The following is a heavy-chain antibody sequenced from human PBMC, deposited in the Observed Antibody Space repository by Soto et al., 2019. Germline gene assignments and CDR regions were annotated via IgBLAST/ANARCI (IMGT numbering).Heavy chain of an antibody. CDR1: GGSISSYY. Sequence: QVQLQESGPGLVKPSETLSLTCTVSGGSISSYYWSWIRQPPGKGLEWIGYIYYSGSTNYNPSLKSQVTISVDTSKNQFSLKLSSVTAADTAVYYCARDGGGYCSGGSCYPMGVYDYWGQGTLVTVSS. V-gene: IGHV4-59*01. CDR3: ARDGGGYCSGGSCYPMGVYDY. J-gene: IGHJ4*02. CDR2: IYYSGST. D-gene: IGHD2-15*01.